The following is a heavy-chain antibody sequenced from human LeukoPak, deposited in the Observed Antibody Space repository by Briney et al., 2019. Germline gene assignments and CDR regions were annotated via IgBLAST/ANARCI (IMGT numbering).Heavy chain of an antibody. CDR2: IRSKAYGGAT. CDR3: TRDIKPDYYDSSGVEYFQH. V-gene: IGHV3-49*04. CDR1: GFTFGDYA. J-gene: IGHJ1*01. D-gene: IGHD3-22*01. Sequence: GGSLRLSCTTSGFTFGDYAMTWVRQAPGKGLEWVGFIRSKAYGGATEYAASVKGRFTISRDDSKSIAYLQMNSLKTEDTAVYYCTRDIKPDYYDSSGVEYFQHWGQGTLVTVSS.